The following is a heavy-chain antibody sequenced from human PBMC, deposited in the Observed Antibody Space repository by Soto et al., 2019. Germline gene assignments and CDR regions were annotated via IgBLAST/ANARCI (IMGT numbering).Heavy chain of an antibody. CDR3: ASYSTVVTLIGWFDP. CDR2: IYYSGST. Sequence: QLQLQESGPGLVKPSETLSLTCTVSGGSISSSIYYWGWIRQPPGKGLEWIGSIYYSGSTYYNPSRKRRVTISVDTSKNQSSLKLSSVTAADTAVYYCASYSTVVTLIGWFDPGGQGTLVTVSS. V-gene: IGHV4-39*01. CDR1: GGSISSSIYY. D-gene: IGHD4-17*01. J-gene: IGHJ5*02.